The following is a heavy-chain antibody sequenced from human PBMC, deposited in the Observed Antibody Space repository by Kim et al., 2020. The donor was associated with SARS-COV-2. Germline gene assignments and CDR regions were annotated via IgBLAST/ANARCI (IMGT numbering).Heavy chain of an antibody. CDR1: GGSISSGGYY. CDR2: IYYSGST. D-gene: IGHD3-22*01. V-gene: IGHV4-31*03. CDR3: ARDSPSDDIDAFDI. J-gene: IGHJ3*02. Sequence: SETLSLTCTVSGGSISSGGYYWSWIRQHPGKGLEWIGYIYYSGSTYYNPSLKSRVTISVDTSKNQFSLKLSSVTAADTAVYYCARDSPSDDIDAFDIWGQGTMVTVSS.